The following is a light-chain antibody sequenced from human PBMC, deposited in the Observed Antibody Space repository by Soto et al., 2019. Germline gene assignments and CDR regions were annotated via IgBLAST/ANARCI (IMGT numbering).Light chain of an antibody. CDR1: QSISSW. J-gene: IGKJ1*01. V-gene: IGKV1-5*03. CDR3: QQYNSYRT. Sequence: DRVTITCRASQSISSWLAWYQQKPGKAPKLLIYKASSLESGVPSRFSGSGSGTEFTLTISSLQPDDFAIYYCQQYNSYRTFGQGTKVDIK. CDR2: KAS.